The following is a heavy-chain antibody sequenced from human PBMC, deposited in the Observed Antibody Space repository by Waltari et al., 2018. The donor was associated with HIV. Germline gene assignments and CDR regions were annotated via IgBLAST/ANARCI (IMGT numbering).Heavy chain of an antibody. Sequence: QVQLVEAGGGVVQPGRSLRLSCAASGFTFSSYAMHWVRQAPGKGLEWDAVISNDGSNKYYADAVKGRFTISRDNSKNTLYLQMNSLRAEDTAVYYCARGGGYSSSYYFDYWGQGTLVTVSS. D-gene: IGHD5-12*01. J-gene: IGHJ4*02. CDR1: GFTFSSYA. CDR2: ISNDGSNK. CDR3: ARGGGYSSSYYFDY. V-gene: IGHV3-30-3*01.